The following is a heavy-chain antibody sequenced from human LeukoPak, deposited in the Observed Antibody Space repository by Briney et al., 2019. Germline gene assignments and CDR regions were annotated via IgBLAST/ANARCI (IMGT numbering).Heavy chain of an antibody. CDR1: GRSISSYY. V-gene: IGHV4-59*01. Sequence: SETLSLTCTVSGRSISSYYWSWIRQPPGKGLECIGYIYYTGSTNYIPSLKSRVTISVDTSKNQFSLKLSSVTAADTAVFYCARGTSMVRGVRDDAFDIWGQGTMVTVSS. D-gene: IGHD3-10*01. J-gene: IGHJ3*02. CDR2: IYYTGST. CDR3: ARGTSMVRGVRDDAFDI.